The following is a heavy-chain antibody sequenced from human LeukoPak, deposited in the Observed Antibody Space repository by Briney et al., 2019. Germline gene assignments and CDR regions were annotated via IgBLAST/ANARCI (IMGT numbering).Heavy chain of an antibody. CDR2: IYYSGST. CDR3: ARAAPDIVVVPAAMRSRTWFDP. V-gene: IGHV4-39*07. J-gene: IGHJ5*02. CDR1: GGSISSSSYY. D-gene: IGHD2-2*01. Sequence: SETLSLTCTVSGGSISSSSYYWGWIRQPPGKGLEWIGSIYYSGSTYYNPSLKSRVTISVDTSKNQFSLKLSSVTAADTAVYYCARAAPDIVVVPAAMRSRTWFDPWGQGTLVTVSS.